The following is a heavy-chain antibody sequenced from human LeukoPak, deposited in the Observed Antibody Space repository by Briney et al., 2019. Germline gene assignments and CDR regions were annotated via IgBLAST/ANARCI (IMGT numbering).Heavy chain of an antibody. CDR3: AREAVAGTNWFDP. Sequence: GASVKVPCKASGYTFTGYYMHWVRQAPGQGLEWMGWINPNSGGTNYAQKFQGRVTMTRDTSISTAYMELSRLRSDDTAVYYCAREAVAGTNWFDPWGQGTLVTVSS. V-gene: IGHV1-2*02. D-gene: IGHD6-19*01. CDR2: INPNSGGT. CDR1: GYTFTGYY. J-gene: IGHJ5*02.